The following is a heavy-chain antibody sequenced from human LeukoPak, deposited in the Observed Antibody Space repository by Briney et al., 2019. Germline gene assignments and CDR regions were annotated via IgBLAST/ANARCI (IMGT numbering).Heavy chain of an antibody. V-gene: IGHV1-3*01. Sequence: ASVKVFCKASGYTFTSYATHWVRQAPGQRLEWMGWINAGNGNTKYSQKFQGRVTITRDTSASTAYMELSSLRSEDTAVYYCARDPEDSSGYYYSPDYYYYGMDVWGQGTTVTVSS. D-gene: IGHD3-22*01. J-gene: IGHJ6*02. CDR3: ARDPEDSSGYYYSPDYYYYGMDV. CDR2: INAGNGNT. CDR1: GYTFTSYA.